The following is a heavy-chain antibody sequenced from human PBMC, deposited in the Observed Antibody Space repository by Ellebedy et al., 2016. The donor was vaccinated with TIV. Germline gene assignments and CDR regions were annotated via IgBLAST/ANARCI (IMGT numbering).Heavy chain of an antibody. V-gene: IGHV4-4*07. CDR2: IYPSGST. D-gene: IGHD2-2*01. CDR3: ARCYDSNQPMDV. CDR1: GGSISNSY. Sequence: MPSETLSLTCTVSGGSISNSYWNWIRQPAGKGLEWIGRIYPSGSTNYNPSLKSRVTMSVDTSKNQFSLKFTSVNAADTAIYFCARCYDSNQPMDVWGQGTTVTVSS. J-gene: IGHJ6*02.